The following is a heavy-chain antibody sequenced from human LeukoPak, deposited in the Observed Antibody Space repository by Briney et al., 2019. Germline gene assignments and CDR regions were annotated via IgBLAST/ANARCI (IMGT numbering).Heavy chain of an antibody. CDR3: ATVRVTAAEDY. CDR2: INPNSGDT. D-gene: IGHD6-13*01. V-gene: IGHV1-2*02. CDR1: GYTFTGQY. Sequence: GASVKVSCKASGYTFTGQYLNWVRQAPGEGLEWMGLINPNSGDTRYAQNFQGRVTMTEDTSTDTAYMELSSLRSEDTAVYYCATVRVTAAEDYWGQGTLVTVSS. J-gene: IGHJ4*02.